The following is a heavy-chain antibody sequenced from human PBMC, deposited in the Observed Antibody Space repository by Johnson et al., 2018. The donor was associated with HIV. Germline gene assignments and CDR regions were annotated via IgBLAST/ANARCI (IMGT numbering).Heavy chain of an antibody. CDR3: ARGGQLTIVHSTYSFDM. CDR1: GFTFSSYG. Sequence: EVQLVESGGGLVQPGGSLRLSCAASGFTFSSYGMSWVRQAPGKGLEWVSGVTGPGGDTYYDESEKGRFTISRDNARKTLYLHMNRLRAGDKAFYYCARGGQLTIVHSTYSFDMWGQGTMVTVSS. V-gene: IGHV3-23*02. CDR2: VTGPGGDT. J-gene: IGHJ3*02. D-gene: IGHD2-2*01.